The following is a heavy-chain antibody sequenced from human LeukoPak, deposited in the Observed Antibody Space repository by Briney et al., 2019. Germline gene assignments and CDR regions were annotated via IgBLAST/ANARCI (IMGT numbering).Heavy chain of an antibody. V-gene: IGHV4-34*01. D-gene: IGHD6-6*01. Sequence: RSSETLSLTCAVYGGSFSGYYWSWIRQPPRKGLEWIGEINHSGSTNYNPSLKSRVTISVDTSKNQFSLKLSSVSAADTAVYYCARGGIAARPRWFDPWGQGTLVTVSS. J-gene: IGHJ5*02. CDR2: INHSGST. CDR1: GGSFSGYY. CDR3: ARGGIAARPRWFDP.